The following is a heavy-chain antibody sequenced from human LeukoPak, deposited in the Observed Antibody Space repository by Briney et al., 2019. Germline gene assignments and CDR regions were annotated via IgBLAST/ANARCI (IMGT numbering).Heavy chain of an antibody. V-gene: IGHV1-18*01. CDR3: ARAHGYYYYMDV. CDR2: ISVFNSDT. Sequence: VASVKVSCKASGYRFSRYVISWVRQAPGQGLEWMGWISVFNSDTKYPQKLKGRVSVTADTSTDTAYLELRSLKSDDTGVCYCARAHGYYYYMDVWGKGTTVTVSS. CDR1: GYRFSRYV. J-gene: IGHJ6*03.